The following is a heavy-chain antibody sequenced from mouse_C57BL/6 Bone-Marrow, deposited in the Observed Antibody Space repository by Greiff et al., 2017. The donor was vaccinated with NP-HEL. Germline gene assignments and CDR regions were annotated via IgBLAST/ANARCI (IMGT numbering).Heavy chain of an antibody. CDR1: GYTFTSYW. Sequence: VQLQQPGAELVRPGSSVKLSCKASGYTFTSYWMHWVKQRPIQGLEWIGNIDPSDSETHYTQKFKAKATLTVDKSSSTAYMQLSSLTSEDSAVYYCARATYYYGSSLYYFDYWGQGTTLTVSS. V-gene: IGHV1-52*01. CDR3: ARATYYYGSSLYYFDY. D-gene: IGHD1-1*01. J-gene: IGHJ2*01. CDR2: IDPSDSET.